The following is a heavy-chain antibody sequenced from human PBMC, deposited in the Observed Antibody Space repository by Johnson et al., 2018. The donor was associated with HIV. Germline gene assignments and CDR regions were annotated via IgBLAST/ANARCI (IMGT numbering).Heavy chain of an antibody. V-gene: IGHV3-30*02. CDR2: IRYDGSNK. CDR3: ARVGISDYDLAAFDI. D-gene: IGHD3-3*01. CDR1: GFTFSSYG. Sequence: QVQLVESGGGVVQPGGSLRLSCAASGFTFSSYGMHWVRQAPGKGLEWVAFIRYDGSNKYYADSVKGRFTISRDNSKSTLYLQMNSLRAEDTALYYCARVGISDYDLAAFDIWGQGTMVTVSS. J-gene: IGHJ3*02.